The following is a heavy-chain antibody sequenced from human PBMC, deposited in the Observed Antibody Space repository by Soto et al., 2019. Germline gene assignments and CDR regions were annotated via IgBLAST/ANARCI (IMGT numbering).Heavy chain of an antibody. Sequence: DLEWIGYIYYSGSTYYNPSLKSRVTISVDTSKNQFSLKLSSVTAADTAVYYCARDRRPYCISTSCVGYYYYGMDVWGQGTTVTVSS. CDR3: ARDRRPYCISTSCVGYYYYGMDV. J-gene: IGHJ6*02. D-gene: IGHD2-2*01. V-gene: IGHV4-31*02. CDR2: IYYSGST.